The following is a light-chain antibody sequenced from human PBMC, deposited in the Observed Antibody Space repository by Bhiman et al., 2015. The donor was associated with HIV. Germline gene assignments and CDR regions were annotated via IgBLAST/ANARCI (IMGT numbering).Light chain of an antibody. CDR1: KLGDKY. V-gene: IGLV3-1*01. Sequence: SYELTQPPSVSVSPGQTASITCSGDKLGDKYACWYQQKPGQSPVLVIYQDSKRPSGIPERFSGSNSGNTATLTISGTQAMDEADYYCQAWDSSTYYVFGTGTK. J-gene: IGLJ1*01. CDR3: QAWDSSTYYV. CDR2: QDS.